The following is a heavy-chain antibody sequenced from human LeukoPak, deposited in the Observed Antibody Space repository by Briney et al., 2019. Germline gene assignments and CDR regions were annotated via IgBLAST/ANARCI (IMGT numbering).Heavy chain of an antibody. CDR3: ARSTRSILGVVTFFYYMDL. J-gene: IGHJ6*03. CDR2: ISYDEDNK. D-gene: IGHD3-3*01. Sequence: GGSLRLSCAASGFIFRNFAMHWVRQAPGKGLEWVTVISYDEDNKYFADSVKGRFTISRDNSKNTLSLQMNSLVPEDTAMYYCARSTRSILGVVTFFYYMDLWGQGTTVTVS. V-gene: IGHV3-30*01. CDR1: GFIFRNFA.